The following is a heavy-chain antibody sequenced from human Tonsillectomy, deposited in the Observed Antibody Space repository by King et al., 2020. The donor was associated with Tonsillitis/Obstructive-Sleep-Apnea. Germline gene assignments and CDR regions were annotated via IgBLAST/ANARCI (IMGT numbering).Heavy chain of an antibody. D-gene: IGHD2-21*01. CDR2: IRSSSSYI. V-gene: IGHV3-21*01. Sequence: QLVQSGGGLVKPGGSLRLSCAAAGFTFSSYSMNWVRQAPGKGLEWVSSIRSSSSYIYYADSVKGRFTISRDNAKNSLYLQMNSLRAEDTAVYYCAAPYPCGGDCYLDYWGQGTLVTVSS. CDR1: GFTFSSYS. J-gene: IGHJ4*02. CDR3: AAPYPCGGDCYLDY.